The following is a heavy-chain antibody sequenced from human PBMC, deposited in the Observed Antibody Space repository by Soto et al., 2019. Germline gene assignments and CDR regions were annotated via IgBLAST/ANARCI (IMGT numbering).Heavy chain of an antibody. CDR2: MYYSGRT. CDR3: ARDRGYLDYFWGTYRSRGYFEN. D-gene: IGHD3-16*02. CDR1: GASIISSDW. V-gene: IGHV4-4*02. Sequence: SETLSLTCLVSGASIISSDWWIWVRQTPGKGLEWIGHMYYSGRTTYNPSLKSRVTIALDMSKNHLSLQVTSVTAADTAVYYCARDRGYLDYFWGTYRSRGYFENWGQGTLVTVSS. J-gene: IGHJ4*02.